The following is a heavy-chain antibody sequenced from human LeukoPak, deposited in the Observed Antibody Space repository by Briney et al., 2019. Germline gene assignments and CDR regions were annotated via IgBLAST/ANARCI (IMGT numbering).Heavy chain of an antibody. V-gene: IGHV3-30*18. Sequence: PGGSLRLSCAASGFTFSSYGMLWVRQAPGKGLEWVAVISYDGSNKYYADYEKSRFTISRDNSKNTLYLQMNSLRAEDTAVYYCAKDLSSGSYYFDYWGQGTLVTVSS. D-gene: IGHD3-22*01. CDR2: ISYDGSNK. CDR3: AKDLSSGSYYFDY. CDR1: GFTFSSYG. J-gene: IGHJ4*02.